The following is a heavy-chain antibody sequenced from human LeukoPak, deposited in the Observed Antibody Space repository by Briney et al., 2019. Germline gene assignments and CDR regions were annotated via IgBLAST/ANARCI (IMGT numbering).Heavy chain of an antibody. D-gene: IGHD3-10*01. CDR2: ISNSGGST. CDR1: GFTFSSYV. V-gene: IGHV3-23*01. CDR3: ENEGGTMLRGDLDY. Sequence: GGSLRLSCAASGFTFSSYVGSWVRQAPGKGLESVSTISNSGGSTYYADSVKGRFTISRDNSKNTLYLQLNSLSSEHTAIYYCENEGGTMLRGDLDYWGQGTLVTVSS. J-gene: IGHJ4*02.